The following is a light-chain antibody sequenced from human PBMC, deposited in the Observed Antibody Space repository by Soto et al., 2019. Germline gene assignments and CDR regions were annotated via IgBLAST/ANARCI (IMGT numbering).Light chain of an antibody. CDR3: QQYRAWPRT. CDR2: GAS. Sequence: EIVLTQSPGTLSVSPGERVTLSCRASQSVDIDLAWYQQKPGQAPRLLIYGASTRATDMPGRFRGSGAGAEFTLTISSLQSEDSAVYYCQQYRAWPRTFGQGTKVEIK. CDR1: QSVDID. J-gene: IGKJ1*01. V-gene: IGKV3D-15*01.